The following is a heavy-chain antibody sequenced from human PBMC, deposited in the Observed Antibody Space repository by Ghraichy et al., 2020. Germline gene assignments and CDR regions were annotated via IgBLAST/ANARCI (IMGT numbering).Heavy chain of an antibody. CDR3: AANNYDILTGYRMGWFDP. CDR2: IYYSGST. J-gene: IGHJ5*02. D-gene: IGHD3-9*01. V-gene: IGHV4-59*01. Sequence: SETLSLTCTVSGGSISSYYWSWIRQPPGKGLEWIGYIYYSGSTNYNPSLKSRVTISVDTSKNQFSLKLSSVTAADTAVYYCAANNYDILTGYRMGWFDPWGQRTLVTVSS. CDR1: GGSISSYY.